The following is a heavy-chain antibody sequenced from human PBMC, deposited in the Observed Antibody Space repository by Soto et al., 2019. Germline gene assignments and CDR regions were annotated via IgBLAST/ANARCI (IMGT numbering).Heavy chain of an antibody. D-gene: IGHD5-18*01. CDR1: GFTFSNFW. CDR3: ASPVRYSYGYYFYGMDV. Sequence: EVQLVESGGGLVQPGGSLRLSCAASGFTFSNFWMHWVRQAPGKGLVWVSRINSDGSSTNYADSVKGRFTISRDNAKNTLYLQMNSLRAEDTSVYYCASPVRYSYGYYFYGMDVW. J-gene: IGHJ6*01. CDR2: INSDGSST. V-gene: IGHV3-74*01.